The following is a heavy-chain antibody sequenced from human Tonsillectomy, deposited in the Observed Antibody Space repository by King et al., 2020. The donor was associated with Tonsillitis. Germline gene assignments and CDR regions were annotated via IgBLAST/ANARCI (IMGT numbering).Heavy chain of an antibody. CDR1: GFTVSGTY. CDR3: ARGNVIWLKNIYFLNH. V-gene: IGHV3-53*01. CDR2: IYSGGST. J-gene: IGHJ4*02. D-gene: IGHD2-21*01. Sequence: VQLVESGGGLIQPGGSLRLSCAASGFTVSGTYMNWVRQAPGKGLEWVSVIYSGGSTYYADSVKGRFTLSRDNSKNTLDLQMNSLRAEDTAVYFCARGNVIWLKNIYFLNHWGQGTLVTVSS.